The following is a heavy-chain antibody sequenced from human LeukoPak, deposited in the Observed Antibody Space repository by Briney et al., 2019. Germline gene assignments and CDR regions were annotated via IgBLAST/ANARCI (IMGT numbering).Heavy chain of an antibody. V-gene: IGHV3-48*03. CDR1: GFGFGQYE. D-gene: IGHD7-27*01. CDR3: AKDATPFNSVWDYFDS. J-gene: IGHJ4*02. Sequence: PGGSLRLSCAASGFGFGQYEMNWVRQAPGKGLEWIAYISVRAATIYYGDSAEGRFTISRDDAKNSLYLQMNGLRVEDTAIYYCAKDATPFNSVWDYFDSWGQGTLVTVSS. CDR2: ISVRAATI.